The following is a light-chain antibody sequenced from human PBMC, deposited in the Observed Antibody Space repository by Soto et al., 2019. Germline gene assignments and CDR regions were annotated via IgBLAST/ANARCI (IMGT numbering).Light chain of an antibody. CDR3: SSYTSSSTRV. CDR1: SSDVGGFNY. V-gene: IGLV2-14*01. Sequence: QSALTQPASVSGSPGQSITISCTGTSSDVGGFNYVSWYQQHPGKAPKLLVFEVSNRPSGVSYRFSGSKSGNTASLTISVLRAEHEADYYCSSYTSSSTRVFGTGTKVTVL. J-gene: IGLJ1*01. CDR2: EVS.